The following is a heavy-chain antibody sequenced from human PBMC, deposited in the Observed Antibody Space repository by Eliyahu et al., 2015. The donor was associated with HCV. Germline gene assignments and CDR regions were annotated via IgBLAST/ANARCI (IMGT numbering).Heavy chain of an antibody. J-gene: IGHJ5*02. D-gene: IGHD6-19*01. CDR1: GGSITTXY. Sequence: QVQLQESRPGLVKPSETLSLTCTVXGGSITTXYWXWIRQPPGKGLEWXGXIHXSGSTNYHPSLKSXVTISVDTSKNQFSLILTSVTAADTAVYYCAXGGGGIAVAGTGGWFDPWGQGTLVTVSS. CDR2: IHXSGST. V-gene: IGHV4-59*01. CDR3: AXGGGGIAVAGTGGWFDP.